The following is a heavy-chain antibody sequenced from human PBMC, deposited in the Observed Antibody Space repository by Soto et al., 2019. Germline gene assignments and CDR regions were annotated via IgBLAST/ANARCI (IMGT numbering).Heavy chain of an antibody. CDR3: SRSLNS. CDR1: GFSFSSFW. CDR2: ISPDGGEK. V-gene: IGHV3-7*01. J-gene: IGHJ5*02. Sequence: GGSLRLSCAASGFSFSSFWMDWVRQAPGKGLEWVANISPDGGEKHYVDSVKGRFTISRDNAKNSPYLQMSSLTAEDSALYYCSRSLNSWGQGTQVTVSS.